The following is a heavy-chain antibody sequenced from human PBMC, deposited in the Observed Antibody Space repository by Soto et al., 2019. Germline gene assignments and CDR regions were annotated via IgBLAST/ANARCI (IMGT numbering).Heavy chain of an antibody. V-gene: IGHV4-34*01. Sequence: LSLTCAVYGGSFSGYYWSWIRQPPGKGLEWIGEINHSGSTNYNPSLKSRVTISVDTSKNQFSLKLSSVTAADTAVYYCARGRYSSGWPHLYYYYGMDVWGQGTKVTVSS. CDR3: ARGRYSSGWPHLYYYYGMDV. J-gene: IGHJ6*02. CDR2: INHSGST. D-gene: IGHD6-19*01. CDR1: GGSFSGYY.